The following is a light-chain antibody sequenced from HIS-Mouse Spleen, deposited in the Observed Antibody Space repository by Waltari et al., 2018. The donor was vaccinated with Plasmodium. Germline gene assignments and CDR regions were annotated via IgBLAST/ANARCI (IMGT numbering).Light chain of an antibody. Sequence: QSALTQPPSASGSPGQSVTISCAGTSSDVGGYNYVSWYKQHPGKAPNLMIYEVSNRPSGVPDRFSGSKSGNTASLTVSGLQAEDEADYYCSSYAGSNNLVFGGGTKLTVL. V-gene: IGLV2-8*01. CDR2: EVS. CDR3: SSYAGSNNLV. J-gene: IGLJ2*01. CDR1: SSDVGGYNY.